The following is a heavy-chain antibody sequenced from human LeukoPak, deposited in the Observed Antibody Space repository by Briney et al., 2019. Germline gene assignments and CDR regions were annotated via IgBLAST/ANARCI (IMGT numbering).Heavy chain of an antibody. Sequence: GGSLRLSCAASGFSFSNYGIHWVRQAPGKGLEWVAVISYDGNNTYYADSVKGRSTISRDNSKNTLYLQMNSLRAEDTAVYYCAKDRGGAYYESSVDIWGQGTMVTVSS. CDR1: GFSFSNYG. CDR2: ISYDGNNT. D-gene: IGHD3-22*01. V-gene: IGHV3-30*18. CDR3: AKDRGGAYYESSVDI. J-gene: IGHJ3*02.